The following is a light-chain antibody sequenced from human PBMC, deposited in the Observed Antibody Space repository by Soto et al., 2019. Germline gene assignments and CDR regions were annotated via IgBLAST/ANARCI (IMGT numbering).Light chain of an antibody. CDR3: CTFATSTTSLYV. V-gene: IGLV2-11*01. CDR2: DVS. CDR1: SRDVGGYNF. J-gene: IGLJ1*01. Sequence: QSVLTQPRSVSGSPGQSITISCTGISRDVGGYNFVSWYQQHPGKAPKLMIYDVSERPSGVADRFSGSMSGSTASLTISRLQAEDETDYYCCTFATSTTSLYVFGAGTKVTVL.